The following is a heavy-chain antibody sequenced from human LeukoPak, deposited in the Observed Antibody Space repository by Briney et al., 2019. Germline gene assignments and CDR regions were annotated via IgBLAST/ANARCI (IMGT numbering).Heavy chain of an antibody. CDR2: ISYDGSNK. CDR1: GFTFSSYA. Sequence: TGGSLRLSCAASGFTFSSYAMHWVRQAPGKGLEWVAVISYDGSNKYYADSVKGRFTISRDNSKNTLYLQMNSLRAEDTAVYYCARDGYGSSYFDYWGQGTLVTVSS. D-gene: IGHD4-23*01. CDR3: ARDGYGSSYFDY. J-gene: IGHJ4*02. V-gene: IGHV3-30-3*01.